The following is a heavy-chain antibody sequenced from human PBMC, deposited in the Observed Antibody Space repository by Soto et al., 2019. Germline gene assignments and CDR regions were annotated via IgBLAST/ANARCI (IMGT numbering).Heavy chain of an antibody. J-gene: IGHJ3*02. CDR1: GFTFDDYA. CDR2: ISWNSGSI. D-gene: IGHD6-19*01. CDR3: AKGRYSSGWWEDAFDI. V-gene: IGHV3-9*01. Sequence: EVQLVESGGGLVQPCRSLRLSCAASGFTFDDYAMHWVRQAPGKGLEWVSGISWNSGSIGYADSVKGRFTISRDNAKNSLYLQMNSLRAEDTALYYCAKGRYSSGWWEDAFDIWGQGTMVTVSS.